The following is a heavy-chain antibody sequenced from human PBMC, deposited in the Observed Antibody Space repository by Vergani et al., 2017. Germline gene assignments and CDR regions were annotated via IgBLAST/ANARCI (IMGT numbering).Heavy chain of an antibody. D-gene: IGHD3-3*01. CDR3: TRYYDFWSGYRFNYMDV. V-gene: IGHV3-15*01. CDR2: IKSKTDGGTT. CDR1: GFTFSNAW. J-gene: IGHJ6*03. Sequence: EVQLLESGGGLVKPGGSLRLSCAASGFTFSNAWMSWVRQAPGKGLEWVGLIKSKTDGGTTDYAAPVKGRFTISSGNSKSTLQLQMNSLKTEDTAVYYCTRYYDFWSGYRFNYMDVWGKGTTVTVSS.